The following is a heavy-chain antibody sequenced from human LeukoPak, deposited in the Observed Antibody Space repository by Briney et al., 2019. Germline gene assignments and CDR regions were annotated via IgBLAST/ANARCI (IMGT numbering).Heavy chain of an antibody. D-gene: IGHD1-26*01. Sequence: GGSLRLFCAASGFTVSSNYMSWVRHAPRKGLEWVSVIDSGGSTYYAASGKGRFTISRDNSKNTLYLKMNSLRAEDTAVYYCARDWTPWELYLDYWGRGNRVIVSA. V-gene: IGHV3-66*02. CDR2: IDSGGST. J-gene: IGHJ4*02. CDR1: GFTVSSNY. CDR3: ARDWTPWELYLDY.